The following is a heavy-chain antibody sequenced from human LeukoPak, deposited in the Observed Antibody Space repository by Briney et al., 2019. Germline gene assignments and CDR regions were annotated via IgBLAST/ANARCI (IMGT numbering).Heavy chain of an antibody. CDR1: GYTFTGYY. Sequence: GASVKVSCKASGYTFTGYYMHWVRQAPGQGLEWMGWINPNSGGTNYAQKFQGRVTMTRDASISTAYMELSRLRSDDTVVYYCARVDYYDSSGYYYGIDYWGQGTLVTVSS. CDR3: ARVDYYDSSGYYYGIDY. J-gene: IGHJ4*02. CDR2: INPNSGGT. D-gene: IGHD3-22*01. V-gene: IGHV1-2*02.